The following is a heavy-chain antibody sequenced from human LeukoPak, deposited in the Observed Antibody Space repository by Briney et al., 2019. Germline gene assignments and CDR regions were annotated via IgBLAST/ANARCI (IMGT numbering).Heavy chain of an antibody. CDR3: ARDKSYFGSGNYHYFDS. CDR2: ISHDGGNK. V-gene: IGHV3-30*03. CDR1: GFAFSQFP. Sequence: GGSLRLSCVASGFAFSQFPVHWVPQAPGKRLEWVAFISHDGGNKKYGDSVKGRFTISRDNSKNTVYLQMNSLRPEDTALYYCARDKSYFGSGNYHYFDSWGQGALVIVSS. J-gene: IGHJ4*02. D-gene: IGHD3-10*01.